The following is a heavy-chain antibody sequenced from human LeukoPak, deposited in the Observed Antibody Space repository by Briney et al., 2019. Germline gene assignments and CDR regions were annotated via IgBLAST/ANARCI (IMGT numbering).Heavy chain of an antibody. Sequence: PGGSLRLSCAASGFTFSSYWMSWVRQAPGKGLEWVANIKQDGSEKYYMDSVKGRFTISRDNAKNSLYLQMNSLRAEDTAVYYCARESSGYLHAFDIWGQGTMVTVSS. CDR2: IKQDGSEK. CDR1: GFTFSSYW. V-gene: IGHV3-7*01. CDR3: ARESSGYLHAFDI. J-gene: IGHJ3*02. D-gene: IGHD3-22*01.